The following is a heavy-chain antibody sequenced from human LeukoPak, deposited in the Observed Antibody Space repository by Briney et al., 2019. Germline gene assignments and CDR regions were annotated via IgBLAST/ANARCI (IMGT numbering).Heavy chain of an antibody. Sequence: GGSLRLSCAVSGFTFSNYGMHWVRQAPGKGLEWVAVISYHGTYKYYADSVKGRFTISRENFKNTVFLQMRSLRPEDTAVYYCAKDPHLKPGYSSGWDPEHGYWGQGTLVTVSS. D-gene: IGHD6-19*01. CDR1: GFTFSNYG. CDR3: AKDPHLKPGYSSGWDPEHGY. J-gene: IGHJ4*02. V-gene: IGHV3-30*18. CDR2: ISYHGTYK.